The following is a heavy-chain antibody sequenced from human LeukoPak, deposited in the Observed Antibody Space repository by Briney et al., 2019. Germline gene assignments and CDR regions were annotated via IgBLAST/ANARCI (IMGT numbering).Heavy chain of an antibody. V-gene: IGHV3-30*18. CDR2: ISYDGSNK. D-gene: IGHD3-16*01. CDR1: GFTFSSYG. CDR3: AKDRIRLTTFGYYYYGMDV. Sequence: GRSLRLSSAASGFTFSSYGMHWVRQAPGKGLKWVAVISYDGSNKYYADSVKGRFTISRDNSENTLYLQMNSLRTEDAAVYFCAKDRIRLTTFGYYYYGMDVWGQGTTVTVSS. J-gene: IGHJ6*02.